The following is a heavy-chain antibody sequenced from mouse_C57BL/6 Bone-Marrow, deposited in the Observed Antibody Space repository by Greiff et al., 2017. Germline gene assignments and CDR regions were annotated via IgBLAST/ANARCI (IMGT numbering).Heavy chain of an antibody. CDR3: ASPIYYGYFFAY. Sequence: VQLQQSGPGLVQPSQSLSITCTVSGFSLTSYGVHWVRQSPGKGLEWLGVIWSGGSTDYNAAFISRLSISKDNSKSQVFFKMNSLQADDTAIYYCASPIYYGYFFAYWGQGTLVTVSA. CDR2: IWSGGST. J-gene: IGHJ3*01. D-gene: IGHD2-2*01. V-gene: IGHV2-2*01. CDR1: GFSLTSYG.